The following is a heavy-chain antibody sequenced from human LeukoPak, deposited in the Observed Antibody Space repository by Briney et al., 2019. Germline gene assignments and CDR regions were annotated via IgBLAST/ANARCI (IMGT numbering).Heavy chain of an antibody. J-gene: IGHJ4*02. V-gene: IGHV3-23*01. CDR2: ISGSGGST. CDR3: AGFGVARIDY. CDR1: GSTFSSYA. D-gene: IGHD3-3*01. Sequence: PGGSLRLSCAASGSTFSSYAMSWVRQAPGKGLEWVSAISGSGGSTYYADSVKGRFTISRDNSKNTLYLQMNSLRAEDTAVYYCAGFGVARIDYWGQGTLVTVSS.